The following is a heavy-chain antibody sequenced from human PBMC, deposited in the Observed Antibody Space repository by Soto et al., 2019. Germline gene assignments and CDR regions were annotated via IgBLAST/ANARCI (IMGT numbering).Heavy chain of an antibody. J-gene: IGHJ4*02. D-gene: IGHD2-15*01. CDR3: ARDSVNIVVVVAARVY. V-gene: IGHV3-30-3*01. CDR2: ISYDGSNK. Sequence: GGSLRLSCAASGFTFSSYAMHWVRQAPGKGLEWVAVISYDGSNKYYADSVKGRFTISRDNSKNTLYLQMNSLRAEDTAVYYCARDSVNIVVVVAARVYWGQGTLVTVSS. CDR1: GFTFSSYA.